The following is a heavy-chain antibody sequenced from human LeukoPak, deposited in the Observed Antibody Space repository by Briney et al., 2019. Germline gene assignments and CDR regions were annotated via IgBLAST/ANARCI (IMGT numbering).Heavy chain of an antibody. CDR3: AKGHYDVDHPNYDGGSVDS. Sequence: ASVKVSCKALEYTFTNCYIHWVRQAPGQGLEWMGWINPKNGGRDTNYAQKFRGRATISTDTYISTAYMELSRLRSDDTAVYFCAKGHYDVDHPNYDGGSVDSWGQGTHITVSS. V-gene: IGHV1-2*02. J-gene: IGHJ4*02. D-gene: IGHD3-16*01. CDR2: INPKNGGRDT. CDR1: EYTFTNCY.